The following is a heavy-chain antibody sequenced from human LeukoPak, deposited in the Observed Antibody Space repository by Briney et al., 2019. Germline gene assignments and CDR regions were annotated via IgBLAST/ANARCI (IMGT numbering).Heavy chain of an antibody. CDR1: GFSFTDYP. CDR2: IRTTAEGAKYA. D-gene: IGHD3-9*01. J-gene: IGHJ4*02. V-gene: IGHV3-48*02. CDR3: ATDQRYAFDY. Sequence: GGSLRLSCATSGFSFTDYPMSWVRQAPGKGLEWISNIRTTAEGAKYAYYADSVKGRVTISRDDGKNTLYLHMNSLRDDDTAVYYCATDQRYAFDYWGQGILVTVSS.